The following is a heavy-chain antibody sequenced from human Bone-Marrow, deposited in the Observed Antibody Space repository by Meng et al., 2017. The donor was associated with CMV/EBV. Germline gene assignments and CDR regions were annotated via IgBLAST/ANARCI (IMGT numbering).Heavy chain of an antibody. V-gene: IGHV3-13*01. J-gene: IGHJ3*02. D-gene: IGHD3-22*01. CDR2: VGTAGDT. CDR3: ARGYYDSSGYYGLDAFDI. Sequence: GGSLRLSCAASGFTFSSYDMHWVRQATGKGLEWVSAVGTAGDTYYPGSVKGRFTISRENAKNSLYLQMNSLRAGDTAVYYCARGYYDSSGYYGLDAFDIWGQGTRVTGSS. CDR1: GFTFSSYD.